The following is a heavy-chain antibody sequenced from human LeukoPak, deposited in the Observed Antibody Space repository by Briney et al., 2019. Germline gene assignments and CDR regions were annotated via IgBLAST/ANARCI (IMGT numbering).Heavy chain of an antibody. Sequence: SETLSLTCAVYGGSFSRYYWTWIRQPPGKGLEWIGEINHSGSANYNPSLKSRVTISVDTSKNQFSLKLSSVTAADTAVYYCARYSNYGDYYYYYMDVWGKGTTVTVSS. V-gene: IGHV4-34*01. D-gene: IGHD4-11*01. CDR2: INHSGSA. CDR1: GGSFSRYY. J-gene: IGHJ6*03. CDR3: ARYSNYGDYYYYYMDV.